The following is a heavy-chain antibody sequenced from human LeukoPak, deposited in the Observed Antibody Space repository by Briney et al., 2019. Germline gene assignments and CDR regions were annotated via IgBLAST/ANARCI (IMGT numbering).Heavy chain of an antibody. J-gene: IGHJ4*02. CDR2: IYSGGST. D-gene: IGHD3-16*01. V-gene: IGHV3-66*01. Sequence: GGSLRLSCAASGFTVSSNYMSWVRQAPGKGLEWVSVIYSGGSTYYADSSKGRFTISRDNSKNTLYLHMNRLRAEDTAVYYCARVWGSYPYYFDYWGQGTLVTVSS. CDR3: ARVWGSYPYYFDY. CDR1: GFTVSSNY.